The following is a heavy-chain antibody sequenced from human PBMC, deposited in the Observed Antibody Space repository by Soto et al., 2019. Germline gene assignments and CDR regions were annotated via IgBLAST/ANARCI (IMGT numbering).Heavy chain of an antibody. CDR1: GFTFSSYW. J-gene: IGHJ4*02. D-gene: IGHD3-22*01. V-gene: IGHV3-74*01. Sequence: EVHLVESGGGLVQPGGSLRLSCAASGFTFSSYWMHWVRQAPGKGLVWVSRINGDGSSTSYADSVKGRFTISRDNPKNTLYLQMSILGGEDTAVDSGARAFHDSSGAYGRFDYWGQGILVTVSS. CDR2: INGDGSST. CDR3: ARAFHDSSGAYGRFDY.